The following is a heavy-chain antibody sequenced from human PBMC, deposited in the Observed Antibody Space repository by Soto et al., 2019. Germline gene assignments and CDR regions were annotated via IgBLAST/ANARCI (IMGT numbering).Heavy chain of an antibody. Sequence: QVQLVESGGGVVQPGRSLRLSCAASGFTFSSYAMHWVRQAPGKGLEWVAVISYDGSNKYYADSVKGRFTISRDNSKNTLYLQMNSLRAEDTAVYYCARDLRYTHKFDYWGQGTLVTVSS. J-gene: IGHJ4*02. CDR1: GFTFSSYA. V-gene: IGHV3-30-3*01. CDR3: ARDLRYTHKFDY. CDR2: ISYDGSNK. D-gene: IGHD1-20*01.